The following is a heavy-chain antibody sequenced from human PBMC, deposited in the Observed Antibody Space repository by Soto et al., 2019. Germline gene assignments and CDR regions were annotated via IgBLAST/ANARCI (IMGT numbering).Heavy chain of an antibody. CDR2: MDATSVYI. CDR3: ARSLVRAAPAS. V-gene: IGHV3-21*01. CDR1: GFTFSSYS. J-gene: IGHJ5*02. D-gene: IGHD2-15*01. Sequence: EVQLVESGGGLAKPGGSLRLSCAASGFTFSSYSMHWLRQAPGKRLEWVSSMDATSVYIYYAASVQGRFTISRANAQNSFYVQMNTLRVEDTAVYYCARSLVRAAPASWGRGTLVTVSS.